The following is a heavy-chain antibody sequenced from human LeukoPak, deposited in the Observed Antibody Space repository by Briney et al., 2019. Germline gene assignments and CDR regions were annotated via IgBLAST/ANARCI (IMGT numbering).Heavy chain of an antibody. CDR3: ARVVVPQLGFDY. V-gene: IGHV3-30-3*01. CDR1: GFTFSSYA. D-gene: IGHD2-2*01. CDR2: ISYDGSNK. Sequence: GRSLRLSCAASGFTFSSYAMHWVRQAPGKGLEWVAVISYDGSNKYYADSVKGRFTISRDNSKNTLYLQMNSLRAEDTAVYYCARVVVPQLGFDYWGQGTLVTVSP. J-gene: IGHJ4*02.